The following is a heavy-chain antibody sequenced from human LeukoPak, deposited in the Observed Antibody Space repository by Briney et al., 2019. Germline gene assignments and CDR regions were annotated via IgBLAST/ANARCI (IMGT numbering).Heavy chain of an antibody. D-gene: IGHD4-17*01. J-gene: IGHJ4*02. CDR2: IYPDDSDT. CDR3: ARRTFGDYYFDY. Sequence: GESLKISCKGSGYRFTSYWIGWVRQMPGKGLEWMGIIYPDDSDTRYSPSFQGQVTISADKSISTAHLQWSSLKASDTAIYYCARRTFGDYYFDYWGQGTLVTVPS. CDR1: GYRFTSYW. V-gene: IGHV5-51*01.